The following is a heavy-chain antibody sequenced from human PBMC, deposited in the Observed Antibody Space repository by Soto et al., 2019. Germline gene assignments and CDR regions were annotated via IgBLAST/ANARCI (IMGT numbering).Heavy chain of an antibody. Sequence: ETLSLTCTVSGGSVSSGSYYWSWIRQPPGKGLEWIGYIYYSGSTNYNPSLKSRVTISVDTSKNQFSLKLSSVTAADTAVYYCAREWDCSSTSCYWGDSTNWFDPWGQGTLVTVSS. CDR3: AREWDCSSTSCYWGDSTNWFDP. D-gene: IGHD2-2*01. CDR2: IYYSGST. V-gene: IGHV4-61*01. CDR1: GGSVSSGSYY. J-gene: IGHJ5*02.